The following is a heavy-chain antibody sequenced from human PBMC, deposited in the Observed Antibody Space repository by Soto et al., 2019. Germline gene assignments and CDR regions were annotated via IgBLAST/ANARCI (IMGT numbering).Heavy chain of an antibody. J-gene: IGHJ4*02. D-gene: IGHD5-12*01. Sequence: XSVKVSCKAAGYSFTSYGVIWVRQAPGQGLEWMGWISAYNGNTNYAQKLQGRVTMTTDTSTSTAYMELRSLRSDDTAVYYCARDPIVATREFDYWGQGTLVTVSS. V-gene: IGHV1-18*04. CDR1: GYSFTSYG. CDR3: ARDPIVATREFDY. CDR2: ISAYNGNT.